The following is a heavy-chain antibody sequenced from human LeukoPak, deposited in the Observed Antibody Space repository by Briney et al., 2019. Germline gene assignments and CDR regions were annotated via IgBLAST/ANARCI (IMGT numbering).Heavy chain of an antibody. CDR1: GYTFTDYS. D-gene: IGHD1-26*01. J-gene: IGHJ5*02. CDR3: ARFYSNTRGAGFDT. V-gene: IGHV1-2*02. Sequence: ASAKVSCKTSGYTFTDYSIYWVRQAPGPGLESMGWINPNSGGTHSEQNFQGRVTMTRDMSITTVYMELSGLRLDDSAVYYCARFYSNTRGAGFDTWGQGSQGTVSS. CDR2: INPNSGGT.